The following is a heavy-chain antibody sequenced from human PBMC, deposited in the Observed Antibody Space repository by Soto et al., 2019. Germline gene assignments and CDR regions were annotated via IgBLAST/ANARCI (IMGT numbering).Heavy chain of an antibody. D-gene: IGHD2-8*01. CDR3: ARQFGVNPHFGY. V-gene: IGHV1-18*01. CDR1: GYSFTSYG. CDR2: ISPYNGNT. Sequence: QVQLVQSGAEVKEPGASVKVSCMASGYSFTSYGLIWLRQAPGQRLEWMGWISPYNGNTNYAQKLQGRVTMTTDTSTNTAYMELRSLRSDDTAVYYCARQFGVNPHFGYWGQGTLVAVSS. J-gene: IGHJ4*02.